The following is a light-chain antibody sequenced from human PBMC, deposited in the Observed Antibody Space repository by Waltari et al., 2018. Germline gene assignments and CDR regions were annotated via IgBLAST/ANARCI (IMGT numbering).Light chain of an antibody. J-gene: IGKJ2*01. Sequence: DIVMTQTPLSLSVTPGQPASIPCKSSQRLLHSYGKTYLYWYLQKPGQSPQLLIYEVSSRFSGVPDRFSGSGSGTDFTLTISSLQPEDFATYYCQQSYSTPYTFGQGTKLEIK. V-gene: IGKV2-29*02. CDR1: QRLLHSYGKTY. CDR3: QQSYSTPYT. CDR2: EVS.